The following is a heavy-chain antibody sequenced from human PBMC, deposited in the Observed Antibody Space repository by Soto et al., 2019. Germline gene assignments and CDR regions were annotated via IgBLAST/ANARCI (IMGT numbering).Heavy chain of an antibody. Sequence: EVQLVESGGGLVQPGGSLRLSCAASGFTFSSYDMHWVRQATGKGLEWVSAIGTAGDTYYPGSVKGRFTISRENAKNSLYLQMNSVRAGDTAVYYCARGERGFGRYYYYGMDVWGQGTAVTVSS. V-gene: IGHV3-13*04. D-gene: IGHD3-16*01. CDR1: GFTFSSYD. J-gene: IGHJ6*02. CDR2: IGTAGDT. CDR3: ARGERGFGRYYYYGMDV.